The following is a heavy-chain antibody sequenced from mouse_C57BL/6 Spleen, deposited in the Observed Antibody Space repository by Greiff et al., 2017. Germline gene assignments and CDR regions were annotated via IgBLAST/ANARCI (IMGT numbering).Heavy chain of an antibody. Sequence: QVQLQQPGAELVKPGASVKMSCKASGYTFTSYWITWVKQRPGQGLEWIGDIYPGSGSTNYNEKFKSKATLTVDTSSSTAYMQLSSLTSEDSAVXYCARFGPDYYGSTIYAMDYWGQGTSVTVSS. CDR2: IYPGSGST. D-gene: IGHD1-1*01. CDR3: ARFGPDYYGSTIYAMDY. V-gene: IGHV1-55*01. CDR1: GYTFTSYW. J-gene: IGHJ4*01.